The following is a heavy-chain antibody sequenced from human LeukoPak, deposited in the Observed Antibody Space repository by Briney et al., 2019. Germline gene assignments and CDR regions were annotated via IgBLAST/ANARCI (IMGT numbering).Heavy chain of an antibody. Sequence: GGSLRLSCAASGFTFSSYAMSWVRQAPGKGLQWVSSISGGGGTTTYADSVKGRFTISRDNSRNTLYLQMNSLRAEDTAVYYCAKTVVVPAAPGGYYGMDVWGQGTTVTVSS. D-gene: IGHD2-2*01. V-gene: IGHV3-23*01. CDR3: AKTVVVPAAPGGYYGMDV. CDR2: ISGGGGTT. J-gene: IGHJ6*02. CDR1: GFTFSSYA.